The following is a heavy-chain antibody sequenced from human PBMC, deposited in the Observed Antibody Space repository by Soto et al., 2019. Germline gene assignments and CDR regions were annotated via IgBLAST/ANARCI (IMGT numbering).Heavy chain of an antibody. D-gene: IGHD3-16*01. CDR3: ARDGGTVPPVYYYYGMDV. V-gene: IGHV3-30-3*01. CDR1: GFTFSSYA. CDR2: ISYDGSNK. Sequence: QVQLVESGGGVVQPGRSLRLSCAASGFTFSSYAMHWVRQAPGKGLEWVAVISYDGSNKYYADSVKGRFTISRANSKNTLYLQMNSLRAEDTAVYYCARDGGTVPPVYYYYGMDVWGQGTTVTVSS. J-gene: IGHJ6*02.